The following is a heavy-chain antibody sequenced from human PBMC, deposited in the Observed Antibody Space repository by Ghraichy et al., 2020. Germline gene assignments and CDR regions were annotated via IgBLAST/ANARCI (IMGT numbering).Heavy chain of an antibody. Sequence: GGSLRLSCAASGLTLSDHWMSWVRQAPGKGLEWVANINKDGRDKQYVDSVKGRFTISRDSAKNSLHLQMDSLRGEDTAVYYCAKDGSHDYWGQGTLVTVSS. CDR1: GLTLSDHW. J-gene: IGHJ4*02. CDR3: AKDGSHDY. CDR2: INKDGRDK. V-gene: IGHV3-7*01. D-gene: IGHD1-26*01.